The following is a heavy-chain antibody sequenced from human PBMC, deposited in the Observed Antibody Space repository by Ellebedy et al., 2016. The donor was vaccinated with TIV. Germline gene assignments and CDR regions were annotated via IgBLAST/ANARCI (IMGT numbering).Heavy chain of an antibody. J-gene: IGHJ5*02. D-gene: IGHD6-19*01. CDR2: IYPADSET. CDR1: GYSFTDYW. V-gene: IGHV5-51*01. CDR3: ARRYGVGSGWYGSLGP. Sequence: GESLKISCKASGYSFTDYWIGWVRQMPGKGLEWMGIIYPADSETRYSPSFQGQVTISVDKSISTAYLQWSSLKASDTAIYYRARRYGVGSGWYGSLGPWGQGTLVTVSS.